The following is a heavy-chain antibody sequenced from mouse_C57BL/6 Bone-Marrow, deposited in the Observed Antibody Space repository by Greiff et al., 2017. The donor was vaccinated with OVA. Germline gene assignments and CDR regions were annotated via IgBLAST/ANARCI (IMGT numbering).Heavy chain of an antibody. CDR2: ISYSGST. D-gene: IGHD1-1*01. V-gene: IGHV3-1*01. Sequence: EVQLQESGPGMVKPSQSLSLTCTVTGYSITSGYDWHWIRHFPGNKLEWMGYISYSGSTNYNPSLKSRISITHDTSKNHFFLKLNSVTTEDTATYYCASRRLLHWYFDVWGTGTTVTVSS. CDR3: ASRRLLHWYFDV. J-gene: IGHJ1*03. CDR1: GYSITSGYD.